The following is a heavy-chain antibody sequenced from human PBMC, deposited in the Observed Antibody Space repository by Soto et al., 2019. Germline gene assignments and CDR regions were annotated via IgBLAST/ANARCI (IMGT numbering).Heavy chain of an antibody. CDR1: GGSFSGYY. J-gene: IGHJ6*03. V-gene: IGHV4-34*01. Sequence: SETLSLTCAVYGGSFSGYYWSWIRQPPGKGLEWLGEINHSGSTNYNPSLKSRVTISVDTSKNQFSLKLSSVTAADTAVYYCARGPSRNDYYYYYMDVWGKGTTVTVSS. CDR3: ARGPSRNDYYYYYMDV. CDR2: INHSGST. D-gene: IGHD6-6*01.